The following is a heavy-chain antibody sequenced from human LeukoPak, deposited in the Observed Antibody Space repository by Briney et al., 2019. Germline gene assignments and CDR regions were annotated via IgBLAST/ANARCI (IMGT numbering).Heavy chain of an antibody. Sequence: SETLSLTCAVSGGSISSGGYSWSWIRQSPGKGLEWIGYIYYSGSTYYNPSLQSRVTISVDTSKNQFSLRLSSVTAADTAVYYCVRQPSSWSFDYWGQGTLVTVSS. CDR3: VRQPSSWSFDY. D-gene: IGHD6-13*01. V-gene: IGHV4-30-2*03. CDR1: GGSISSGGYS. J-gene: IGHJ4*02. CDR2: IYYSGST.